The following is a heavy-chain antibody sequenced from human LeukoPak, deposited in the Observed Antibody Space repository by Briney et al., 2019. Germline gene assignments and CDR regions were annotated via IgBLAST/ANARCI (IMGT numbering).Heavy chain of an antibody. CDR2: INQDGNER. Sequence: PGGSLRLSCAASGFTFSRYWMTWVRQAPGKGLEWVANINQDGNERYYMDSVKGRFTISRDNAKNSLSLQMNSLRAEDTAVYYCARDSPERGYSYGPLDNYFDYWGQGTLVTISS. CDR1: GFTFSRYW. V-gene: IGHV3-7*01. D-gene: IGHD5-18*01. CDR3: ARDSPERGYSYGPLDNYFDY. J-gene: IGHJ4*02.